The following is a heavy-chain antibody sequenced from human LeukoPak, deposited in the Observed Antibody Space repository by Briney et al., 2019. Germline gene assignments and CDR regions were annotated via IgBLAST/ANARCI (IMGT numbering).Heavy chain of an antibody. CDR1: GGSLSSYY. CDR2: IYYSGST. J-gene: IGHJ5*02. CDR3: ARAPFDWLGDWFDP. Sequence: PSETLSLTCTVSGGSLSSYYWSWIRQPPGKGLEWIGYIYYSGSTNYNPSLTSRVTISVATSKIQFSLKLSSVTAADTAVYYCARAPFDWLGDWFDPWGQGTLVTVSS. V-gene: IGHV4-59*08. D-gene: IGHD3-9*01.